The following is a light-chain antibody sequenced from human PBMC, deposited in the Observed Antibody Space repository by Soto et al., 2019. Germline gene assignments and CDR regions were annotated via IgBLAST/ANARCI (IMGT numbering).Light chain of an antibody. Sequence: QSVLTQPPSASETPGQTVSISCSGSNSNIASNTVNWYQHLPGTAPKLLIYRNNQRPSGVPDRFSGSKSGTSASLAISGLRSEDEADYYCAAWDDSLSGAVFGGGTQLTVL. CDR1: NSNIASNT. CDR3: AAWDDSLSGAV. V-gene: IGLV1-47*01. CDR2: RNN. J-gene: IGLJ7*01.